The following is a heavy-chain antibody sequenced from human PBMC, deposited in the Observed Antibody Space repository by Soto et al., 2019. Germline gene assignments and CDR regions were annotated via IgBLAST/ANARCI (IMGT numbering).Heavy chain of an antibody. CDR2: IYYSGST. CDR3: AGGGWDYYGMDV. J-gene: IGHJ6*02. CDR1: GGSISSSSYY. V-gene: IGHV4-39*01. D-gene: IGHD3-16*01. Sequence: SETLSLTCTVSGGSISSSSYYWGWIRQPPGKGLEWIGSIYYSGSTYYNPSLKSRVTISVDTSKNQFSLKLSSVTAADTAVYYCAGGGWDYYGMDVWGQGTTVTVSS.